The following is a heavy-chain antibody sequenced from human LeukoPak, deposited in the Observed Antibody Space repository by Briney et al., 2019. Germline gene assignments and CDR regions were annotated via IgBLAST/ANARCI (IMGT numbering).Heavy chain of an antibody. V-gene: IGHV1-18*01. D-gene: IGHD3-22*01. CDR3: ARDGYSSDHDAFDI. CDR2: ISGYNGNT. CDR1: GYTFTTYG. J-gene: IGHJ3*02. Sequence: GSVKVSCKASGYTFTTYGITWVRQAPGHGLEWMGWISGYNGNTNYAQKFQGRVTMTTDTSTRTAYMELGSLRSDDTAVYYCARDGYSSDHDAFDIWGQGTMVTVSS.